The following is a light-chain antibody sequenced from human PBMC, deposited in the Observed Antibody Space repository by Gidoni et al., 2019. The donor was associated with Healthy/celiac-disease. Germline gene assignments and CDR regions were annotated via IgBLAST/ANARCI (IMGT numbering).Light chain of an antibody. CDR1: NIGSKS. CDR2: YDS. J-gene: IGLJ3*02. V-gene: IGLV3-21*04. Sequence: SYVLTQPPSVSVAPGKTARSTCGGNNIGSKSVHCYQQKPGQAPVLVIYYDSDRPSGIPERFSGSNSGNTATLTISRVEAGDEADYYCQVWDSSSDHKVFGGGTKLTVL. CDR3: QVWDSSSDHKV.